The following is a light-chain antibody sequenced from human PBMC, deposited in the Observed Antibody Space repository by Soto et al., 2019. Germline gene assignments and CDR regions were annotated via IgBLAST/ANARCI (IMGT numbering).Light chain of an antibody. V-gene: IGKV3-15*01. CDR1: QSVVSN. CDR3: QHYNNWPLT. Sequence: EIVMTQSPATLSVSPGERATLSCRASQSVVSNLAWHQRKPGQAPRLLIYAASTRATGIPARFSGSGYGTEFTLNISSLQSEDFAVYYCQHYNNWPLTFGGGTKVEIK. J-gene: IGKJ4*01. CDR2: AAS.